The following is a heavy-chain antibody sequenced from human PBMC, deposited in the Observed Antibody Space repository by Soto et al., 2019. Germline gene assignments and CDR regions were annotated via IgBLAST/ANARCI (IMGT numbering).Heavy chain of an antibody. CDR1: GFTFSSYG. V-gene: IGHV3-30*18. Sequence: PGGSLRLSCAASGFTFSSYGMHWVRQAPGKGLEWVAVISYDGSNKYYADSVKGRFTISRDNSKNTLYLQMNSLRAEDTAVYYWAKVYCGGDCYYYFDYWGQGTLVTVSS. D-gene: IGHD2-21*02. CDR2: ISYDGSNK. J-gene: IGHJ4*02. CDR3: AKVYCGGDCYYYFDY.